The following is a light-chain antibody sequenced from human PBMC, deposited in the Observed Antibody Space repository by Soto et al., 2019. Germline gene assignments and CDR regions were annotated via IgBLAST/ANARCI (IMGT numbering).Light chain of an antibody. J-gene: IGKJ3*01. Sequence: EIVMTQSPATLLVSAGDSAPLSCRASQSVSSNLAWYQQKPGQAPRLLIYGASTRATGIPARLSGSGSGTEFTLTISSLQSEDSAVYYCQQYNTWVTFGPGTKVDIK. V-gene: IGKV3-15*01. CDR1: QSVSSN. CDR3: QQYNTWVT. CDR2: GAS.